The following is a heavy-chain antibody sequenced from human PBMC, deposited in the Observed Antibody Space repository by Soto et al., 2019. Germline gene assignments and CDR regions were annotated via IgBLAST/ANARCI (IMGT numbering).Heavy chain of an antibody. Sequence: SETLSLTCSVSGDSISSYYWSWIRQPPGKGLEWIGYISYSGSTNYNPSLKSRVTISVDTSKNQFSLKLSSVTAADTAVYYCARDVIAARQFYYVMDVCGQGTTVTVYS. V-gene: IGHV4-59*01. D-gene: IGHD6-6*01. CDR3: ARDVIAARQFYYVMDV. CDR1: GDSISSYY. J-gene: IGHJ6*02. CDR2: ISYSGST.